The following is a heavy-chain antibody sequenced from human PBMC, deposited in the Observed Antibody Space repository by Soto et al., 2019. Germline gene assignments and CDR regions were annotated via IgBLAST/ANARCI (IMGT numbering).Heavy chain of an antibody. J-gene: IGHJ4*02. V-gene: IGHV1-18*01. Sequence: QVQLVQSGAEVKKPGASVKVSCKASGYTFTSYGISWVRQAPGQGLEWMGWISAYNGNTNYAQKLQGRVTMTTDTSTSTGYMELRSLRSDDTGVYYCARDGSIYYDFWSGYRFDYWGQGTLVTVSS. CDR2: ISAYNGNT. CDR1: GYTFTSYG. CDR3: ARDGSIYYDFWSGYRFDY. D-gene: IGHD3-3*01.